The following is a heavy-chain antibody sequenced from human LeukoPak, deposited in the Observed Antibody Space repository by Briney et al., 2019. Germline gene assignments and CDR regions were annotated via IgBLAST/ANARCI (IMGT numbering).Heavy chain of an antibody. D-gene: IGHD3-10*01. CDR2: MNPNSGNT. CDR3: ARGFITMVRGSPDY. J-gene: IGHJ4*02. Sequence: ASVKVSCKASGYTFTSYDINWVRQATGQGLEWMGWMNPNSGNTGYAQKFQGRVTMTRNTSISTAYMELSSLGSEDTAVYYCARGFITMVRGSPDYWGQGTLVTVSS. V-gene: IGHV1-8*01. CDR1: GYTFTSYD.